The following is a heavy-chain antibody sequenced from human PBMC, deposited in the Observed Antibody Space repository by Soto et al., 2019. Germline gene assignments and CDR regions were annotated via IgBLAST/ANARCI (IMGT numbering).Heavy chain of an antibody. CDR2: ISGSGGST. CDR3: AKGRGSAYGYCSGGSCFDAFDI. Sequence: GGSLRLSCAASGFTFSSYAMSWVRQAPGKGLEWVSAISGSGGSTYYADSVKGRFTISRDNSKNTLYLQMNSLRAEDTAVYYCAKGRGSAYGYCSGGSCFDAFDIWGQGTMVTVSS. V-gene: IGHV3-23*01. J-gene: IGHJ3*02. D-gene: IGHD2-15*01. CDR1: GFTFSSYA.